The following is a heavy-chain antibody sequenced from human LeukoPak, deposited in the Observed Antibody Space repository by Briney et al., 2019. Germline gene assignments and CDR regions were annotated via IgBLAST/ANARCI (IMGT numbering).Heavy chain of an antibody. D-gene: IGHD1-26*01. J-gene: IGHJ3*02. CDR2: ISAYNGNT. Sequence: GASVKVSCKASGYTFTSYGISWVRQAPGQGLEWMGWISAYNGNTNYAQKLQGRVTMTTDTSTSTAYMELRSLRSDDTAVYYCARDNSGSYYGGAFDIWGQGTMVTVSS. CDR3: ARDNSGSYYGGAFDI. CDR1: GYTFTSYG. V-gene: IGHV1-18*01.